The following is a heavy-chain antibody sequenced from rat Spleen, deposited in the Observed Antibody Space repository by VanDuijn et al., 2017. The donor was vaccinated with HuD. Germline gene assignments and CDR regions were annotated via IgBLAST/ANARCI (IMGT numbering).Heavy chain of an antibody. V-gene: IGHV2-63*01. Sequence: QVQLKESGPGLVQPSETLSLTCTVSGFSLTSYSINWVRQPSGKGLEWMGSMWYDGDAAYNSALKSRLTISRDTSKNQVSLIMNSLQTGDTGTYYCTRAGEFGVDRDWLPYWGQGTLVTVSS. J-gene: IGHJ3*01. CDR1: GFSLTSYS. CDR2: MWYDGDA. CDR3: TRAGEFGVDRDWLPY. D-gene: IGHD4-3*01.